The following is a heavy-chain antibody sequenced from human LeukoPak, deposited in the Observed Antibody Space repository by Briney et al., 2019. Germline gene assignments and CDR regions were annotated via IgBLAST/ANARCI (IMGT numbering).Heavy chain of an antibody. CDR3: ARVRVGSWYYFDY. J-gene: IGHJ4*02. Sequence: GASVKVSCKASGYTFTSYYMHWVRQAPGQGLEWMGIIILSGVSTIYAQKFQGRVSMTRDTSTSTVYMELSSLRSEDTAVYYCARVRVGSWYYFDYWGQGTLVTVSS. D-gene: IGHD6-13*01. CDR2: IILSGVST. V-gene: IGHV1-46*01. CDR1: GYTFTSYY.